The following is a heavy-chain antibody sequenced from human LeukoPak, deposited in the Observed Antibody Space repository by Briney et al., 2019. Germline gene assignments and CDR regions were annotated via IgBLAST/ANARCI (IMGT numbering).Heavy chain of an antibody. CDR2: IDTSGST. CDR3: ARGYSSGGGPFDR. CDR1: EFTVSSNY. J-gene: IGHJ5*02. Sequence: GGSLRLSCAASEFTVSSNYMSWVRQAPGKGLEWVSVIDTSGSTYYADSVKGRFTISRDNSKNTLYLQMNSLRAEDTAVYYCARGYSSGGGPFDRWGQGTLVTVSS. D-gene: IGHD6-19*01. V-gene: IGHV3-53*01.